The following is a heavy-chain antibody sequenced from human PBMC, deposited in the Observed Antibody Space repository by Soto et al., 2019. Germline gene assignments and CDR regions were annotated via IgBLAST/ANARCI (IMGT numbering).Heavy chain of an antibody. D-gene: IGHD6-19*01. CDR1: GLTLSDYA. CDR3: AKDHGYSSFCVDY. Sequence: ASLRLSCTASGLTLSDYAMTWVRQAPGKGLEWVSTISGGSSVTYYGDSVKGRLTISRDNSKNTLYLQMNSLRAEDTAVYYCAKDHGYSSFCVDYWGQGILVTVSS. CDR2: ISGGSSVT. V-gene: IGHV3-23*01. J-gene: IGHJ4*02.